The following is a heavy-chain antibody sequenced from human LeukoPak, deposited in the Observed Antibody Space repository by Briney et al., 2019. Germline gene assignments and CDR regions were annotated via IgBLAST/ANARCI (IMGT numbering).Heavy chain of an antibody. CDR3: ARNYGDWAFDY. CDR2: ISSTSSYI. Sequence: RGSLRLSCVASGFTFISYAMKWLRQAPENGLDWVSSISSTSSYIYYADSVKGRFPISRDNAKISLYLQMSSLRAEDTAVYYCARNYGDWAFDYWGQGTLVNVSS. CDR1: GFTFISYA. J-gene: IGHJ4*02. D-gene: IGHD4-17*01. V-gene: IGHV3-21*01.